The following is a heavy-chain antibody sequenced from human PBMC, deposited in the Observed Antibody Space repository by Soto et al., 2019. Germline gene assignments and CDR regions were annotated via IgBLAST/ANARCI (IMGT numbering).Heavy chain of an antibody. V-gene: IGHV3-23*01. CDR1: GYPITNGYF. Sequence: ETLSLTCAVSGYPITNGYFWGWIRKPPGKGLEWASAISGNGDATYYADSVKGRVTISRDNSKNTLFLQMNSLRAEDTAVYYCAIPSGLTVTGPDYWGQGTLVTVSS. CDR3: AIPSGLTVTGPDY. CDR2: ISGNGDAT. J-gene: IGHJ4*02. D-gene: IGHD6-19*01.